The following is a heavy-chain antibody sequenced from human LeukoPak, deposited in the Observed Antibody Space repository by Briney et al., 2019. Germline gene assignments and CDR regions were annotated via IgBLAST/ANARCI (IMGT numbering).Heavy chain of an antibody. CDR1: DDSIGTNTYY. CDR2: IYYSGST. D-gene: IGHD3-22*01. CDR3: ARLSPFGYYDSSGYPFDY. V-gene: IGHV4-39*01. J-gene: IGHJ4*02. Sequence: PLETLSLTCTVSDDSIGTNTYYWGWIRQPPGKGLEWIGSIYYSGSTYYNLSLKSRVTISVDTSKKQFSLKLSSVTAADTAVYYCARLSPFGYYDSSGYPFDYWGRGTLVTVSS.